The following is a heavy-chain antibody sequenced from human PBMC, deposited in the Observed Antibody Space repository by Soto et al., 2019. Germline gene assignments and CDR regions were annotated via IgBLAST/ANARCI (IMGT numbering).Heavy chain of an antibody. J-gene: IGHJ4*02. Sequence: QVQLVESGGGVVQPGRSLRLSCAASGFSFRSYDMHWVRQAPGKGLEWVAVIAYDGSSKYFADSVKGRFTVSRDEPRNTLSLHMDSLRTEDTAVSYYAKTSLQFLSNTNIMPSAARGQGTQVTVSS. D-gene: IGHD3-3*01. V-gene: IGHV3-30*18. CDR1: GFSFRSYD. CDR2: IAYDGSSK. CDR3: AKTSLQFLSNTNIMPSAA.